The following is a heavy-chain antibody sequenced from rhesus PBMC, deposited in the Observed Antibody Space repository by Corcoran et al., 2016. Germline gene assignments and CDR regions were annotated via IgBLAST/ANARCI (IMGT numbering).Heavy chain of an antibody. J-gene: IGHJ4*01. CDR1: GGSISSSYYY. D-gene: IGHD2-2*01. CDR3: AREPFCTSTTCYAGFDY. CDR2: ISYSGRT. Sequence: QVQLQESGPGLVKPSETLSLTCAVSGGSISSSYYYLTLFRQPPVTGLEWIWYISYSGRTSYNPSLKSRVTISRDTSTNQFSLKLSSVTAADTAVYYCAREPFCTSTTCYAGFDYWGQGVLVAVSS. V-gene: IGHV4-122*02.